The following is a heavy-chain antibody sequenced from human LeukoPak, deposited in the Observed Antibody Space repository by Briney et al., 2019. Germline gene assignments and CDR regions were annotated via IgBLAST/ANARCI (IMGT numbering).Heavy chain of an antibody. CDR3: GIGRKFDWLLCHH. V-gene: IGHV1-24*01. J-gene: IGHJ5*02. CDR1: GYTLTDVS. D-gene: IGHD3-9*01. Sequence: ASVKVSCKISGYTLTDVSMHWVRQAPGKGLEWMGGFDPEGGETIYAQKFQGRVTMTEDPSAGTAYMELRSLSSEDTAVYYCGIGRKFDWLLCHHWGQGTLVTVSS. CDR2: FDPEGGET.